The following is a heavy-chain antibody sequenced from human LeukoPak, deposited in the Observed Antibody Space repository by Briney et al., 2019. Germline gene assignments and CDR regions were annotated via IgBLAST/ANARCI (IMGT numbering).Heavy chain of an antibody. CDR2: IYYSGST. Sequence: PSETLSLTCTVSGGSISSYYWSWIRQPPGKGLEWIGYIYYSGSTNYNPSLKSRVTISVDTSKNQFPLKLSSVTAADTAVYYCARGFGSGYDFPTYYSGMDVWGQGTTVTVAS. CDR3: ARGFGSGYDFPTYYSGMDV. J-gene: IGHJ6*02. CDR1: GGSISSYY. D-gene: IGHD5-12*01. V-gene: IGHV4-59*01.